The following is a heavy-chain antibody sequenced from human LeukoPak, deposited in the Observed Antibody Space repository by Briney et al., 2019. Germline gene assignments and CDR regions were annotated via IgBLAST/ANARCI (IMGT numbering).Heavy chain of an antibody. CDR1: GFTFSSYS. CDR3: ARERGDGRDYGRYGMDV. J-gene: IGHJ6*02. Sequence: GGSLRLSCAASGFTFSSYSMNWVRQAPGKGLEWVSSISSSSSYIYYADSVKGRFTISRDNAKNSLYLQMNSLRAEDTAVYYCARERGDGRDYGRYGMDVRGQGTTVTVSS. D-gene: IGHD3-16*01. CDR2: ISSSSSYI. V-gene: IGHV3-21*01.